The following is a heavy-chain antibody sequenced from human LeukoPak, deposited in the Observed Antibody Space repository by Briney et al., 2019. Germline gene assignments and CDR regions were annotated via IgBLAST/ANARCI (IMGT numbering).Heavy chain of an antibody. D-gene: IGHD6-13*01. CDR1: GGTFSSYA. Sequence: SVKVSCKASGGTFSSYAISWVRQAPGQGLEWMGWIIPIFGTANYAQKFRGRVTITADKSTSTAYMELSSLRSEDTAVYYCATYSSSWFVFDYWGQGTLVTVSS. CDR3: ATYSSSWFVFDY. V-gene: IGHV1-69*06. CDR2: IIPIFGTA. J-gene: IGHJ4*02.